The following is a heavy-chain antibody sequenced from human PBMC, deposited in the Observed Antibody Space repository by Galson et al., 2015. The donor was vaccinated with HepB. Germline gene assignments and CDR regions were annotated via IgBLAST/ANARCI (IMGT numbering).Heavy chain of an antibody. Sequence: TLSLTCTVSGGSISSSGYYWSWIRQHPGKGLEWIGYIYYSGSSYYNPSLKSRVTISIDTSKNQFSLKLSSVTAADTAVYYCARAQIPNWSGYYFDYWGQGTLVTVSS. CDR3: ARAQIPNWSGYYFDY. V-gene: IGHV4-31*03. J-gene: IGHJ4*02. CDR2: IYYSGSS. D-gene: IGHD3-3*01. CDR1: GGSISSSGYY.